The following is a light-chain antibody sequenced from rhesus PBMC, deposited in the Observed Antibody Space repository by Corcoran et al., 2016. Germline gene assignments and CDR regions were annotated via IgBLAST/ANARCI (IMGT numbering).Light chain of an antibody. J-gene: IGKJ1*01. Sequence: DIQMTQSPSSLSASVGDTVTITCRASQGISNYLDWYQQKPGKAPKPLIYYASNLESGVPSRFSGSGSGTDFTLTISSLQPEEFGIYNCQQRNSYPWTFDKGTKVEIE. CDR1: QGISNY. V-gene: IGKV1S14*01. CDR2: YAS. CDR3: QQRNSYPWT.